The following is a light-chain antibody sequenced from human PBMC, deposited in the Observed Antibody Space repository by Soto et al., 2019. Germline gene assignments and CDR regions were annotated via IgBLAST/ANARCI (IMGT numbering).Light chain of an antibody. V-gene: IGLV1-40*01. Sequence: QSVLTQPPSVSGAPGQRVTISCTGSSSNSGAGYDVHWYQQLPGTAPKLLIYGNSNRPSGVPDRFSGSKSGTSASLAITGLQAEDEADYYCQSYDSSLIGVVFGVGTKVTVL. J-gene: IGLJ2*01. CDR2: GNS. CDR1: SSNSGAGYD. CDR3: QSYDSSLIGVV.